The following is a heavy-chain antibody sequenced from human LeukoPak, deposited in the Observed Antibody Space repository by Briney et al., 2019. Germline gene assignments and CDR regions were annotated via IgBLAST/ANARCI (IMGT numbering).Heavy chain of an antibody. J-gene: IGHJ4*02. V-gene: IGHV3-53*01. CDR2: IYNDGRT. CDR1: GFTVNNKY. Sequence: PGGSLRLSCAASGFTVNNKYMTWVRQAPGKGLEWVSLIYNDGRTYYADSVKGRCTISRDNLKNVLYLQMNSLKVEDTAVYYCAKRPLLTAYYPRPLWGQGTLVTVSS. CDR3: AKRPLLTAYYPRPL. D-gene: IGHD3-9*01.